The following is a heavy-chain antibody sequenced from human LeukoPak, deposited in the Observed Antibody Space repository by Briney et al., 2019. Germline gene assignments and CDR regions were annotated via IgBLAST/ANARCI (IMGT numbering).Heavy chain of an antibody. V-gene: IGHV4-4*07. Sequence: SETLSLTCTVSGGSISGYYWSWIRQPAGKGLEWIGRIYNSGSTIYNPSLKSRVTISVDTSKNQFSLKLSSVTAADTAVYYCARDSGIVAHAFDIWGQGTMVTVSS. J-gene: IGHJ3*02. CDR1: GGSISGYY. CDR2: IYNSGST. D-gene: IGHD2-15*01. CDR3: ARDSGIVAHAFDI.